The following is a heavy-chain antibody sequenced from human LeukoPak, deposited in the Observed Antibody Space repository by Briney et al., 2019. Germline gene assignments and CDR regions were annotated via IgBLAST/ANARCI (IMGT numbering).Heavy chain of an antibody. CDR3: ARRVRGSPFKY. D-gene: IGHD1-26*01. CDR2: IYYSGST. CDR1: GGSISSSSYY. V-gene: IGHV4-39*01. J-gene: IGHJ4*02. Sequence: PSETLSLTCTVSGGSISSSSYYWGWIRQPPGKGLEWIGSIYYSGSTYYNPSLKSRVTISVDTSKNQFSLKLSSVTAADTAVYYCARRVRGSPFKYWGQGTLVTVSS.